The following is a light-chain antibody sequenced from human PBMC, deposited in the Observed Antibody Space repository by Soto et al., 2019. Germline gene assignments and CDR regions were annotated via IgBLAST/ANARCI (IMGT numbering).Light chain of an antibody. CDR1: QSVSSY. CDR2: DAS. V-gene: IGKV3-11*01. CDR3: QQRSNWPPIT. Sequence: EVVMTLSPATLSVSPGARATLSSRASQSVSSYLAWYQQKPAQAPRLLIYDASNRATGIPARFSGSGSGTDFTPTISSLEPEDFAVYYCQQRSNWPPITLCEGTRLEIK. J-gene: IGKJ5*01.